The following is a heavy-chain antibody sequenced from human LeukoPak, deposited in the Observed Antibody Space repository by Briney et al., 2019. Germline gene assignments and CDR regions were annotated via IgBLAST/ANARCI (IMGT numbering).Heavy chain of an antibody. CDR3: AREGLLSPRGGMDV. Sequence: ASVKVSCKASGYTFTSYGISWVRQAPGQGLEWMGWISAYNGNTNYAQKLQGRVTMTTDTSTSTAYVELRSLRSDDTAVYYCAREGLLSPRGGMDVWGQGTTVTVSS. D-gene: IGHD1-26*01. V-gene: IGHV1-18*01. CDR1: GYTFTSYG. J-gene: IGHJ6*02. CDR2: ISAYNGNT.